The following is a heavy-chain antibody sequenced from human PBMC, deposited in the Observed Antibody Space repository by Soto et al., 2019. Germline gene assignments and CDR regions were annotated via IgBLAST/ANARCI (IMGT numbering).Heavy chain of an antibody. D-gene: IGHD3-9*01. J-gene: IGHJ4*02. CDR1: GFTFSSYA. V-gene: IGHV3-23*01. CDR2: ISGSGGST. CDR3: AKDPHIRYFDWLTEDYFDY. Sequence: PGGSLRLSCAASGFTFSSYAMSWVRQAPGKVLEWVSAISGSGGSTYYADSVKGRFTISRDNSKNTLYLQMNSLRAEDTAVYYCAKDPHIRYFDWLTEDYFDYWGQGT.